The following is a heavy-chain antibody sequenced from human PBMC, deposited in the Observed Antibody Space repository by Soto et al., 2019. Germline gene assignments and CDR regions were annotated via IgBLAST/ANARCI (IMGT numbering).Heavy chain of an antibody. D-gene: IGHD5-12*01. J-gene: IGHJ3*02. CDR2: IYYSGST. CDR1: GGSISSYY. CDR3: ARLRGYDDAFDI. V-gene: IGHV4-59*08. Sequence: QVQLQESGPGLVKPSETLYLTCTVSGGSISSYYWSWIRQPPGMGLEWLGYIYYSGSTNHNPSLQSRVTISVDTSTNQFSLKLSSVTAADTSVYYCARLRGYDDAFDIWGQGTMVTVSS.